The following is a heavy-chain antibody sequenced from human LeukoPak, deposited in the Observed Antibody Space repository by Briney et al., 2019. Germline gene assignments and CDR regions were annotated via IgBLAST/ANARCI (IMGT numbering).Heavy chain of an antibody. CDR1: GFTFSSYG. V-gene: IGHV3-30*18. J-gene: IGHJ4*02. CDR2: ISYDGSNK. Sequence: GGSLRLSCAASGFTFSSYGMHWVRQAPGKGLEWVAVISYDGSNKYYADSVKGRFTISRDNSKNTQYLQMNSLRAEDTAVYYCAKDGAGLDYWGQGTLVTVSS. D-gene: IGHD1-14*01. CDR3: AKDGAGLDY.